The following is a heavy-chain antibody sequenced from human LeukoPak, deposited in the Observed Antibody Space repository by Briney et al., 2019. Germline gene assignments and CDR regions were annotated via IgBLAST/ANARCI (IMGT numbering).Heavy chain of an antibody. CDR2: INPNSGGT. CDR1: GYTFTGYY. Sequence: ASVKVSCKASGYTFTGYYMHWVRQAPGQGLEWMGWINPNSGGTNYAQKFQGRVTMTRDTSISTAYMELSRLRSDDTAVYYCAREDSHYYYMDVWGKRTTVTVSS. V-gene: IGHV1-2*02. CDR3: AREDSHYYYMDV. J-gene: IGHJ6*03.